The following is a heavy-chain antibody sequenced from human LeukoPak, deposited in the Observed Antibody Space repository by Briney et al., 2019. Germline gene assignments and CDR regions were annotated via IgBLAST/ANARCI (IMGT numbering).Heavy chain of an antibody. CDR2: IRYDGSNK. V-gene: IGHV3-30*02. Sequence: GGSLRLSCAASGFTFSSYGMHWVRQAPGKGLEWVAFIRYDGSNKYYADSVKGRFTISRDNSKNTLYLQMNSLRAEDTAVYYCAIIGCYRGGCDSDVWGQGTMVAISS. CDR3: AIIGCYRGGCDSDV. CDR1: GFTFSSYG. J-gene: IGHJ3*01. D-gene: IGHD2-21*01.